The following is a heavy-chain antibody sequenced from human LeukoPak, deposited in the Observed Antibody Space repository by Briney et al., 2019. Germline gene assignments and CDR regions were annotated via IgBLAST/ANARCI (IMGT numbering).Heavy chain of an antibody. J-gene: IGHJ6*03. CDR2: IYYSGST. CDR1: GGSISSYY. V-gene: IGHV4-59*01. D-gene: IGHD1-26*01. CDR3: ARLTYPELPSYYYYYYMDV. Sequence: SETLSLTCTVSGGSISSYYWSWIRQPPGKGLEWIGYIYYSGSTNYNPSLKSRVTISVDTSENQFSLKLSSVTAVDTAVYYCARLTYPELPSYYYYYYMDVWGKGTTVTVSS.